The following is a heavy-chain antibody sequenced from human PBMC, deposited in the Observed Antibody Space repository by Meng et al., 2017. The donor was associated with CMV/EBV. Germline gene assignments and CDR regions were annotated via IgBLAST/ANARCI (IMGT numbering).Heavy chain of an antibody. CDR1: GFTFSSYS. V-gene: IGHV3-48*01. CDR3: ARGAGPNDYGRS. CDR2: ISSSSTV. D-gene: IGHD4-17*01. Sequence: GESLKISCAASGFTFSSYSMNWVRQAPGKGLEWVSYISSSSTVYYADSVKGRFTISRDNSKNTLYLQMNSLRAEDSAVYYCARGAGPNDYGRSWGQGMLVTVSS. J-gene: IGHJ5*02.